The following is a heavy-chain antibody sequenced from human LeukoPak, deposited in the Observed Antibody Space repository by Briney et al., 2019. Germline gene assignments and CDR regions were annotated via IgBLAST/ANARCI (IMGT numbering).Heavy chain of an antibody. CDR3: ARAASGWSFDY. J-gene: IGHJ4*02. V-gene: IGHV4-59*01. CDR1: GGSISSYY. CDR2: IYYSGST. Sequence: PSETLSLTCTVSGGSISSYYWSWIRQPPGKGLEWIASIYYSGSTNFNPSLKSRVTILVDTSKNQFSLKLNSVTAADTAVYYCARAASGWSFDYWAQGTLVTVSS. D-gene: IGHD6-19*01.